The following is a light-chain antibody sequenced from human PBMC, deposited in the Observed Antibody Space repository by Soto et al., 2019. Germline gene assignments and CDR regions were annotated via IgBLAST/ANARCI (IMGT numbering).Light chain of an antibody. Sequence: ALTQSPGTLSSSPGERATLSCRASQSVSSNYLAWYQQKPGQAPRLLIYGASSRATGIPDRFSGSGSGTDFTLTIDRLESEDFAVYFCQQYGDLSWTFGQGTKVDIK. CDR3: QQYGDLSWT. CDR1: QSVSSNY. V-gene: IGKV3-20*01. CDR2: GAS. J-gene: IGKJ1*01.